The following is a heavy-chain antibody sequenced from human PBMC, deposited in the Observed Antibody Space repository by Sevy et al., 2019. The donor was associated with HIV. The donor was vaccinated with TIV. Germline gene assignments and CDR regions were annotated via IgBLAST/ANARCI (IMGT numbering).Heavy chain of an antibody. CDR1: GFTFDDYA. D-gene: IGHD6-13*01. CDR2: ISWDGGST. V-gene: IGHV3-43D*03. CDR3: AKPYRIAVAGDYYYSGMDV. J-gene: IGHJ6*02. Sequence: GALRLSCAVSGFTFDDYAMHWVRQAPGKGLEWVSLISWDGGSTYYADSVKGRFTISRDNSKNSLYLQMNSLRDEDTALYYCAKPYRIAVAGDYYYSGMDVWGQGTTVTVSS.